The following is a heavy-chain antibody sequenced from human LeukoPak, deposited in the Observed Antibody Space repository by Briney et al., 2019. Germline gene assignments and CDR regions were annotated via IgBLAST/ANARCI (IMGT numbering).Heavy chain of an antibody. CDR1: GFTFSSYS. CDR2: ISSSSSYI. D-gene: IGHD6-19*01. Sequence: PGGSLRLSCAASGFTFSSYSMNWVRQAPGKGLERVSSISSSSSYIYYADSVKGRFTISRDNAKNSLYLQMNSLRAEDTAVYYCARANPAVAGTFDYWGQGTLVTVSS. CDR3: ARANPAVAGTFDY. J-gene: IGHJ4*02. V-gene: IGHV3-21*01.